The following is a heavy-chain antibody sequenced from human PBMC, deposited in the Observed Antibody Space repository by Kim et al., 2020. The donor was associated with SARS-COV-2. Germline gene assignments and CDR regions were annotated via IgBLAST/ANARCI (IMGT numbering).Heavy chain of an antibody. CDR3: ARAWYYDSSGQGAFDI. CDR2: IIPICGTT. J-gene: IGHJ3*02. V-gene: IGHV1-69*01. Sequence: LEWMGGIIPICGTTNYALYVHGRVTIAADESTRTAYMELSSLRSEDTAVYYCARAWYYDSSGQGAFDIWGQGTMVTVSS. D-gene: IGHD3-22*01.